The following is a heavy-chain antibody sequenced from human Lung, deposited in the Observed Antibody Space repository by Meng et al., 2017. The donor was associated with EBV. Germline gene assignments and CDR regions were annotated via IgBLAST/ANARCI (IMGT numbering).Heavy chain of an antibody. Sequence: QVQLQPSGPGLVKPSQTLSLPGVISGDSVSSSSAAWTWIRQSPSRGLEWLGRTYYRSKWYNDYAVFVKSRITINPDTSKNQFSLQLNSVTPEDTAVYYCARGATSVFDLWGRGTLVTVSS. J-gene: IGHJ2*01. V-gene: IGHV6-1*01. CDR2: TYYRSKWYN. CDR1: GDSVSSSSAA. CDR3: ARGATSVFDL.